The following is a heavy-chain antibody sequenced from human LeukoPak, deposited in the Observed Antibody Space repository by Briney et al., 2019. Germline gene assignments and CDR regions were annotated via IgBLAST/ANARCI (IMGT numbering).Heavy chain of an antibody. D-gene: IGHD3-3*01. CDR1: GGSFSGYY. V-gene: IGHV4-34*01. J-gene: IGHJ4*02. CDR2: INHSGST. Sequence: SETLSLTCAVYGGSFSGYYWSWIRQPPGKGLEWIGEINHSGSTNYNPSLKSRVTISVDTSKNQFFLKLSSVTAADTAVYYCARGPPYYDFWSGSVSRYFDYWGQGTLVTVSS. CDR3: ARGPPYYDFWSGSVSRYFDY.